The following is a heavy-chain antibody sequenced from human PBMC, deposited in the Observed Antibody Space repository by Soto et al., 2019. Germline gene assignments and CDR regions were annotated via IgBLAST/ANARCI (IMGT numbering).Heavy chain of an antibody. CDR2: IWYDGVNK. CDR3: AKETANGGGAFDI. J-gene: IGHJ3*02. CDR1: GFSFSSYA. V-gene: IGHV3-33*06. D-gene: IGHD2-8*01. Sequence: GGSLRLSCAASGFSFSSYAMHWVRQAPGKGLEWVAVIWYDGVNKYYADSVKGRFTISRDNSNNTLYVQMNSLKAEDTALYYCAKETANGGGAFDICGQGTMVTVSS.